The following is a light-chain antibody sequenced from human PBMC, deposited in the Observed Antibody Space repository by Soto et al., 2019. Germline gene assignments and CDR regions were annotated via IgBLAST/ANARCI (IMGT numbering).Light chain of an antibody. CDR2: EVY. V-gene: IGLV2-14*01. J-gene: IGLJ1*01. CDR1: NSDVGGYDR. Sequence: QSALTQPASVSGSPGQSITISCTGTNSDVGGYDRVSWYQHHPGKAPKLLIFEVYNRPSGISDRFSGSKSGDTASLTISGLQAEDEADYYCISYAGSFVYVFGIGTKLTVL. CDR3: ISYAGSFVYV.